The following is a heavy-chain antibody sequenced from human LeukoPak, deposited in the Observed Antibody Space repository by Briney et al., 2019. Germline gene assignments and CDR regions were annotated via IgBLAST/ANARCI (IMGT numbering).Heavy chain of an antibody. V-gene: IGHV3-23*01. J-gene: IGHJ4*01. CDR3: THKTGFDY. CDR2: ISDNGAST. Sequence: GASLRLSCAASGFTFSNAAMSWVRQTPGKGLEWVSTISDNGASTFYADSVKGRFTISRDNSKNTLYLQMNSLRAEDTAVYFCTHKTGFDYWGQGTLFTVSS. CDR1: GFTFSNAA.